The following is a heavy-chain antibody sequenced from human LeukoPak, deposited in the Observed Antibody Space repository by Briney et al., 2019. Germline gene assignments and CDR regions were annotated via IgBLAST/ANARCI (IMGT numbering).Heavy chain of an antibody. CDR2: INPSGGST. D-gene: IGHD3-22*01. J-gene: IGHJ5*02. V-gene: IGHV1-46*01. Sequence: PRASVKVSCKTSGYTFTSYHMHWVRQAPGQGLEWMGIINPSGGSTSYAQKFQGRVTMTRDMSTSTVYMELSSLRSEDTAVYYCARSKYYYDSSRLGWFDPWGQGTLVTVSS. CDR1: GYTFTSYH. CDR3: ARSKYYYDSSRLGWFDP.